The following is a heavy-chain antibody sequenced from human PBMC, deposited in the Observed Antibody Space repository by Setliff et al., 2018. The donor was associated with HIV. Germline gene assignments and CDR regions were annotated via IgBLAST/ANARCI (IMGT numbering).Heavy chain of an antibody. D-gene: IGHD1-1*01. CDR3: AYSGRQLRGPYFDF. CDR2: IYWDDDM. J-gene: IGHJ4*02. V-gene: IGHV2-5*02. Sequence: SSGVGVGWVRQPPGKALEWLGIIYWDDDMRYRPSLMNRLTITKDTSKNRVVFTMTNMDPVDTATYYCAYSGRQLRGPYFDFWGQGTPVTVSS. CDR1: SSGVG.